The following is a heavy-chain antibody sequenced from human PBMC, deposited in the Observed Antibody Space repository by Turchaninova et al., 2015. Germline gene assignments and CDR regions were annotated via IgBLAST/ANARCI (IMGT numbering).Heavy chain of an antibody. J-gene: IGHJ4*02. CDR2: IYWDDDK. CDR1: WFSLSTHGMG. Sequence: QITLKESGPTLVKPTQTLTLTCTFSWFSLSTHGMGVGWLRQPPGKALDGLALIYWDDDKRYSPSLKSRLTITKDTSKNQVVLIMTNMDPVDTATYYCARLGYNRGWSSPYYWGQGTLVTVSS. D-gene: IGHD6-19*01. CDR3: ARLGYNRGWSSPYY. V-gene: IGHV2-5*02.